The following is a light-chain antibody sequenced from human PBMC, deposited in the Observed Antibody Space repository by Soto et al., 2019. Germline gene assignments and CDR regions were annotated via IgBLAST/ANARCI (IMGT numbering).Light chain of an antibody. CDR1: GSNIGAGYN. CDR3: YSYAGSDTWV. V-gene: IGLV1-40*01. Sequence: SVLTQPSSVSGDPGQTVTISCTGSGSNIGAGYNVHWYQQLPGTAPKLMIYDVSKRPSGVPDRFSASKSGNTASLTISGLQAEDESDYYCYSYAGSDTWVFGGGTKVTV. CDR2: DVS. J-gene: IGLJ3*02.